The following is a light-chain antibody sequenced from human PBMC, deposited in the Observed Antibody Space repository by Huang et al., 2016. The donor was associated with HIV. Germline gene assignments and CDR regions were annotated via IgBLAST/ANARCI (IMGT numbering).Light chain of an antibody. Sequence: AIRLTQSPSSLSASTGDRVTITCRASPGISSYLAWYQQKPGKAPKLLISSASTLQSGVPSRFSGSGFGTDFTLTISSLQSEDLGTYHCQQYYTYPHSFGQGTKLEI. V-gene: IGKV1-8*01. CDR3: QQYYTYPHS. CDR2: SAS. CDR1: PGISSY. J-gene: IGKJ2*03.